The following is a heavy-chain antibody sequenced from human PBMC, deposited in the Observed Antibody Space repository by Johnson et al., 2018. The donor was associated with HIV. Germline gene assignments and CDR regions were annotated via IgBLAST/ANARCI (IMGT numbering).Heavy chain of an antibody. Sequence: VQLVESGGGLVQPGGSLRLSCAASGFTFSSYDMPWVRQATGKGLEWVSAIGTAGDTYYPGSVKGRFTLSRENAKNSLYLQMNSLRADDTAVYYCARGSTVTTLSGAFDIWGQGTLVTVSS. CDR2: IGTAGDT. V-gene: IGHV3-13*01. D-gene: IGHD4-11*01. CDR3: ARGSTVTTLSGAFDI. J-gene: IGHJ3*02. CDR1: GFTFSSYD.